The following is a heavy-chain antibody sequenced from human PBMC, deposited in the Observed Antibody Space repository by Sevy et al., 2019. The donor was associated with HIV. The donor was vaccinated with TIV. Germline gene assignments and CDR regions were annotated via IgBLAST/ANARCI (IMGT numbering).Heavy chain of an antibody. V-gene: IGHV4-30-4*01. Sequence: SETLSLTCTVSGGSISTGDYYWSWIRQPPGKGLEWIAYIYYSGGTYYNPSLKSRVTMSVDTSKNQFSLKLSSVTVAETAVYYCARVPNHYSFGSGGPDFWGQGTLVPVSS. CDR3: ARVPNHYSFGSGGPDF. D-gene: IGHD3-10*01. CDR1: GGSISTGDYY. CDR2: IYYSGGT. J-gene: IGHJ4*02.